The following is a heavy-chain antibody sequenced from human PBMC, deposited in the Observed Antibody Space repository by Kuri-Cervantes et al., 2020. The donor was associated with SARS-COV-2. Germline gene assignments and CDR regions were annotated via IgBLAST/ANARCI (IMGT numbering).Heavy chain of an antibody. D-gene: IGHD2-15*01. CDR1: GFTVSSNY. Sequence: GSLRLSCAASGFTVSSNYMSWVRQAPGKGLEWIGRIYTSGSTNYNPSLKSRVTISVDTSKNQFSLKLSSVTAADTAVYFCARGQGVAVPVALLVFLGYYMDVWGKGTTVTVSS. V-gene: IGHV4-59*10. J-gene: IGHJ6*03. CDR2: IYTSGST. CDR3: ARGQGVAVPVALLVFLGYYMDV.